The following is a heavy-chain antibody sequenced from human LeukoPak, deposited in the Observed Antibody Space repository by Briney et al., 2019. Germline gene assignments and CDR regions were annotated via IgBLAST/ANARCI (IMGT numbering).Heavy chain of an antibody. J-gene: IGHJ4*02. CDR1: GYIFTTYW. CDR3: VRHGLGSSWFGFDY. V-gene: IGHV5-51*01. CDR2: IYPGDSDP. D-gene: IGHD6-13*01. Sequence: GASLKISCKGSGYIFTTYWIGWVRQIPGKVLEWMGIIYPGDSDPRYSPSFQGQVTISADKSISPAYLQWSSLKASDSAMYYCVRHGLGSSWFGFDYWGQGTLVTVSS.